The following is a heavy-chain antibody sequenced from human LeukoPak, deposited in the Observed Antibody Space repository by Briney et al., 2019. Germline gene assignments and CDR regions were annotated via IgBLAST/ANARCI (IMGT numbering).Heavy chain of an antibody. J-gene: IGHJ3*02. CDR2: INWNGGST. Sequence: GGSLRLSCAASGFTFDDYGMSWVRQAPGKGLEWVSGINWNGGSTGYADSVKGRFTISRDNAKNSLYLQMNSLRAEDTALYYCASDLLTYYYDSSGPNGAFDIWGQGTMVTVSS. CDR1: GFTFDDYG. D-gene: IGHD3-22*01. V-gene: IGHV3-20*04. CDR3: ASDLLTYYYDSSGPNGAFDI.